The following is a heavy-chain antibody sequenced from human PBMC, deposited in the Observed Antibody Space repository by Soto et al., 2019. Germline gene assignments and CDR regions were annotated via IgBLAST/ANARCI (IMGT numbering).Heavy chain of an antibody. J-gene: IGHJ4*02. V-gene: IGHV5-51*01. Sequence: EVQLVQSGEEEKKPGESMKISCKGSGYSFTNNWIGWVRQMPGKGLEWMGIIYPGDSATRYSPSFQGQVTISADESISTAYLQCSSLKAPATAMYYCAKHGVGDILTSKPDYCGRGILVTVSS. D-gene: IGHD3-9*01. CDR1: GYSFTNNW. CDR3: AKHGVGDILTSKPDY. CDR2: IYPGDSAT.